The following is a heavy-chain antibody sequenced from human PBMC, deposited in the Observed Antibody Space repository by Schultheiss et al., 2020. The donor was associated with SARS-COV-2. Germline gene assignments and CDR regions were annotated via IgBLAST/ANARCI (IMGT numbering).Heavy chain of an antibody. Sequence: ESLKISCKASGYTFTGYYMHWVRQAPGQGLEWMGWINPNSGGTNYAQKFQGRVTMTRDTSISTAYMELSRLRSDDTAVYYCARWYSYGLNWFDPWGQGTLVTVSS. J-gene: IGHJ5*02. CDR2: INPNSGGT. D-gene: IGHD5-18*01. CDR3: ARWYSYGLNWFDP. CDR1: GYTFTGYY. V-gene: IGHV1-2*02.